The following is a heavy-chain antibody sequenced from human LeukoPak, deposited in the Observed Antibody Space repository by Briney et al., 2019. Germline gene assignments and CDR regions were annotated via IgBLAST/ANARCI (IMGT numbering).Heavy chain of an antibody. CDR3: ALDSGAVGANSAEYFQH. J-gene: IGHJ1*01. D-gene: IGHD1-26*01. Sequence: GESLKISCKGSGYSFTSYGIGVVRQMPGKVLEWMGIIYPGDSDTRYSPSFQGQVTISADKSISTAYLQWSSLKASDTAMYYCALDSGAVGANSAEYFQHWGQGALVTVSS. CDR1: GYSFTSYG. V-gene: IGHV5-51*01. CDR2: IYPGDSDT.